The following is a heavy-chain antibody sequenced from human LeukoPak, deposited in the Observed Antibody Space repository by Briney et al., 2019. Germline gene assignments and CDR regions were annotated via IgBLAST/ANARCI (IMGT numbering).Heavy chain of an antibody. V-gene: IGHV4-59*01. CDR2: IYYTET. CDR3: ATRKLGNDY. D-gene: IGHD7-27*01. Sequence: SETLSLTRTVSGGSISSYYWSWFRQPAGKGLEWIGYIYYTETSYNPSLKSRVTISADTSKNQFSLKLYSVTAADTAVYYCATRKLGNDYWGQGTLVTVSS. CDR1: GGSISSYY. J-gene: IGHJ4*02.